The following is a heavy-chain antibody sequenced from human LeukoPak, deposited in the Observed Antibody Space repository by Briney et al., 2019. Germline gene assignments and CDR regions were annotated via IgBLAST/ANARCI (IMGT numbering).Heavy chain of an antibody. CDR1: GYIFTSYG. V-gene: IGHV1-18*01. Sequence: ASVKVSCKASGYIFTSYGISWVRQAPGQGLEWMGCISVYNGNTNYPQRLQGRVNMTTDTSTTTAYMELRSLRSDDTAVYYCARDINGYYYDSHGYYPTDLWGQGTLVTVSS. CDR3: ARDINGYYYDSHGYYPTDL. D-gene: IGHD3-22*01. J-gene: IGHJ5*02. CDR2: ISVYNGNT.